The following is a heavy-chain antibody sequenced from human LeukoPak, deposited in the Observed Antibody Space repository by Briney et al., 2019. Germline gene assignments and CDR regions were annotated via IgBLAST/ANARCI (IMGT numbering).Heavy chain of an antibody. Sequence: ASVKVSCKASGYSFTTHGISWVRQAPGQGLEWMGWISSYSTYTTYAQKFQGRGTMTTDTSTSTGYLELRSLTSDDTAVYYCARTGYIYGHETFDTRGQGTVVTVSS. CDR1: GYSFTTHG. CDR2: ISSYSTYT. J-gene: IGHJ3*02. D-gene: IGHD5-18*01. V-gene: IGHV1-18*01. CDR3: ARTGYIYGHETFDT.